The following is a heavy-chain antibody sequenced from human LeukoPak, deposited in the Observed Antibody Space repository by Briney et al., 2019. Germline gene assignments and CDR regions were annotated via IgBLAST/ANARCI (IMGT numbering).Heavy chain of an antibody. D-gene: IGHD2-15*01. CDR2: INPRGGST. CDR3: ARDRLRLGYERTNWFDP. J-gene: IGHJ5*02. V-gene: IGHV1-46*02. Sequence: ASVKVSCKASGYTLNSHYMHWVRQAPGQGLEWMGIINPRGGSTSYAQKFQGRVTMTRDTSISTAYMELSRLRSDDTAVYYCARDRLRLGYERTNWFDPWGQGTLVTVSS. CDR1: GYTLNSHY.